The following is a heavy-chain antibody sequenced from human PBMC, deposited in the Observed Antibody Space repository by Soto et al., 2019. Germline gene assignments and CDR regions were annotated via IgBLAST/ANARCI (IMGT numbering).Heavy chain of an antibody. CDR1: GYSISSGYY. V-gene: IGHV4-38-2*01. Sequence: PSETLSLTCGVPGYSISSGYYWGWIRQPPGKGLEWIASIFHSGSTYYDPSLKSRVTISVDTSKNQFSLKLSSVTAADTAVYYCARGLQYGGNSAYWGQGTLVTVSS. CDR3: ARGLQYGGNSAY. J-gene: IGHJ4*02. D-gene: IGHD2-21*02. CDR2: IFHSGST.